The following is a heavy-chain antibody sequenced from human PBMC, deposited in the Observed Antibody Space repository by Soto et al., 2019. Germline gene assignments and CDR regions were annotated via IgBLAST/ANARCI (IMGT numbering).Heavy chain of an antibody. Sequence: GESLKISCKGSGYSFTSYWVSWVRQMPGKGLEWMGRIDPSDSYTNYSPSFQGHVTISADKSISTAYLQWSSLKASDTAMYYCASWDTAMAFDYWGQGTLVTVSS. CDR2: IDPSDSYT. CDR1: GYSFTSYW. V-gene: IGHV5-10-1*01. J-gene: IGHJ4*02. D-gene: IGHD5-18*01. CDR3: ASWDTAMAFDY.